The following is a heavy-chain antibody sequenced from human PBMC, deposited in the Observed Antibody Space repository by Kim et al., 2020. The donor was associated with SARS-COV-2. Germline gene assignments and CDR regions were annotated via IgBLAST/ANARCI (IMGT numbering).Heavy chain of an antibody. D-gene: IGHD3-3*01. V-gene: IGHV3-11*01. CDR1: GFNFSDQY. CDR3: ANLSDYDYYGMDV. CDR2: ISRSGNTT. J-gene: IGHJ6*02. Sequence: GGSLRLSCAASGFNFSDQYMTWIRQAPGKGLECVSYISRSGNTTYYADPVKGRFTISRDNAKKSLYLQMNSLRVEDTAVYYCANLSDYDYYGMDVWGQGTTVTVSS.